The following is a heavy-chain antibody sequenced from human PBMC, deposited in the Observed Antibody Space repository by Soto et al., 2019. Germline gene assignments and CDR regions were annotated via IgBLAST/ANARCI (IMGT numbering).Heavy chain of an antibody. CDR2: ISFDGRDI. V-gene: IGHV3-30*18. D-gene: IGHD3-10*01. J-gene: IGHJ4*02. Sequence: QVQLVESGGGVVHPGTSLRLSCVTSGFTFSSFAMDWVRQAPGKGLEWVAAISFDGRDISYRESVKGRFTISRDKFKNTVYLQMKNRRPEDTAVYYCAKEXXXYFDSGRFYAPAFDHWGQGTLVTVSS. CDR1: GFTFSSFA. CDR3: AKEXXXYFDSGRFYAPAFDH.